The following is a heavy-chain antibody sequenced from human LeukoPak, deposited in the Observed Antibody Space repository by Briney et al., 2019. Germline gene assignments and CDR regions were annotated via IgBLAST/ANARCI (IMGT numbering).Heavy chain of an antibody. J-gene: IGHJ6*02. CDR1: GFTFSSYA. Sequence: GGSLRLSCAASGFTFSSYAMSWVRQAPGKGLEWVSVISGSGGSTYYADSVKGRFTISRDNSKNTLYLQMNSLRAEDTAVYYCAKDADPSLRFYHYYYGMDVWGQGTTVTVSS. V-gene: IGHV3-23*01. CDR3: AKDADPSLRFYHYYYGMDV. D-gene: IGHD3-3*01. CDR2: ISGSGGST.